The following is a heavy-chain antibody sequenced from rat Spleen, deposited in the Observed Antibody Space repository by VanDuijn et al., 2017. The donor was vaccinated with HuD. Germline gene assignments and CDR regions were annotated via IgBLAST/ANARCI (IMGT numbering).Heavy chain of an antibody. CDR2: INSAGST. CDR1: GYSITSSYR. J-gene: IGHJ2*01. Sequence: EVQLQESGPGLVKPSQSLSLTCSVTGYSITSSYRWNWIRKFPGNKLEWMGYINSAGSTNYNPSLKSRISITRDTSKNQFFLQVNSVTTEDTATYYCARGGLGAPFAYWGQGVMVTVSS. V-gene: IGHV3-3*01. CDR3: ARGGLGAPFAY. D-gene: IGHD5-1*01.